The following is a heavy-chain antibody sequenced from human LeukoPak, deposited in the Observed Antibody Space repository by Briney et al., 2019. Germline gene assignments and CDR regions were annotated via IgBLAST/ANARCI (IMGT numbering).Heavy chain of an antibody. V-gene: IGHV1-18*01. J-gene: IGHJ3*02. CDR2: ISAYNGNT. D-gene: IGHD5-18*01. CDR1: GYTFTSYG. CDR3: ASSVDTALVSDVGFDI. Sequence: ASVKVSCKASGYTFTSYGISWVRQAPGQGLEWMGWISAYNGNTNYAQKLQGRVTMTRDTSISTAYMELSRLRSDDTAVYYCASSVDTALVSDVGFDIWGQGTMVTVSS.